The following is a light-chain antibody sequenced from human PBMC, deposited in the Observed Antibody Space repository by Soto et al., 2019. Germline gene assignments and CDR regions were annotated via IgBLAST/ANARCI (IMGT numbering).Light chain of an antibody. Sequence: EIVSTQSPGTRSLSPGERATRSCRASQSVSSSYLAWYQQKPGQAPRLLIYGASSRATGIPDRFSGSGSGTDFTLTISRLEPEDFAVYYCQQYGSSLWTFGQGIKVGIK. CDR2: GAS. J-gene: IGKJ1*01. CDR1: QSVSSSY. V-gene: IGKV3-20*01. CDR3: QQYGSSLWT.